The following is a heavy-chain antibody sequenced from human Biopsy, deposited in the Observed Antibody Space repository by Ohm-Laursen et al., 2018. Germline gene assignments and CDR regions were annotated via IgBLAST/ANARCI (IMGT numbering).Heavy chain of an antibody. V-gene: IGHV4-59*01. CDR3: ARAANSTGWPYYYFYSMDV. Sequence: SETLSLTCAVSGGTICSDYWSWIRQTPGQGLEWIGYIYYSGSTNYNPSLKSRVTISVDTSKNQFSLRLNSVTAADTAVYYCARAANSTGWPYYYFYSMDVWGQGTTVTVSS. CDR1: GGTICSDY. CDR2: IYYSGST. D-gene: IGHD2/OR15-2a*01. J-gene: IGHJ6*02.